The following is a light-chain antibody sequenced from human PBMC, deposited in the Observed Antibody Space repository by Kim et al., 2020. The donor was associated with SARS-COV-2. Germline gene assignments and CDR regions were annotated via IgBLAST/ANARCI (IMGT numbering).Light chain of an antibody. V-gene: IGLV3-25*03. CDR2: QDN. CDR3: QSADRNGTYIGVV. J-gene: IGLJ2*01. CDR1: ALSSQF. Sequence: SYELTQPPSVSVSPGQTARITCSADALSSQFAFWYQQKPGQAPVLVIYQDNERPSGIPERFSGSSSGTTVTLTISGVQAEDEADYYCQSADRNGTYIGVVFGGGTQLTVL.